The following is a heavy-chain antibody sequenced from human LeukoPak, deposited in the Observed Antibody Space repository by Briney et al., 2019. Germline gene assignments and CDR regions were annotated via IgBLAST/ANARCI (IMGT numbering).Heavy chain of an antibody. CDR2: IIPIFGTA. V-gene: IGHV1-69*06. J-gene: IGHJ4*02. Sequence: ASVKVSCKASGGTFSSYAISWVRQAPGQGLEWMGGIIPIFGTANYAQKFQGRVTITADKSTSTAYMELSSLRSEDTAVYYCARDLPHYDIFGLVNWGQGTLATVSS. D-gene: IGHD3-9*01. CDR1: GGTFSSYA. CDR3: ARDLPHYDIFGLVN.